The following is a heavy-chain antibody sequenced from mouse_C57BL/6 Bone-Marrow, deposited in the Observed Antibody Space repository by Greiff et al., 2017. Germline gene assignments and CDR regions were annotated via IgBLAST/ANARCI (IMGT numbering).Heavy chain of an antibody. V-gene: IGHV1-59*01. CDR3: ARERDSSGPYYAMDY. Sequence: QVQLQQPGAELVRPGTSVKLSCKASGYTFTSYWMHWVKQRPGQGLEWIGVIDPSDSYTNYNQKFKGKATLTVDTSSSTAYMQLSSLTSEDSAVYYCARERDSSGPYYAMDYWGQGTSVTVSS. J-gene: IGHJ4*01. CDR2: IDPSDSYT. CDR1: GYTFTSYW. D-gene: IGHD3-2*02.